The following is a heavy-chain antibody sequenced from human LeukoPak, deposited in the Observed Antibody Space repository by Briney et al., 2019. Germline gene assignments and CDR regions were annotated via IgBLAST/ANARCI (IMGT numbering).Heavy chain of an antibody. CDR1: GGSIRTYY. V-gene: IGHV4-34*01. CDR3: ARVRYCSGGSCRLSYFQH. CDR2: INHSGST. D-gene: IGHD2-15*01. J-gene: IGHJ1*01. Sequence: PSETLSLTCTVSGGSIRTYYWSWIRQPPGKGLEWIGEINHSGSTNYNPSLKSRVTISVDTSKNQFSLKLSSVTAADTAVYYCARVRYCSGGSCRLSYFQHWGQGTLVTVSS.